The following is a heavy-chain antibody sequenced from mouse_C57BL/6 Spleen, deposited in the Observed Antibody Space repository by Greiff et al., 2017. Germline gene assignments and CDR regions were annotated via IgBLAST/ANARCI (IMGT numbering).Heavy chain of an antibody. CDR1: GYSITSGYY. CDR3: ARGDFLTSYAMDY. J-gene: IGHJ4*01. V-gene: IGHV3-6*01. Sequence: EVQLQQSGPGLVKPSQSLSLTCSVTGYSITSGYYWNWIRQFPGNKLEWMGYISYDGSNNYNPSLKNRISITRDTSKNQFFLKLNSVTTEDTATXYCARGDFLTSYAMDYWGQGTSVTVSS. D-gene: IGHD3-3*01. CDR2: ISYDGSN.